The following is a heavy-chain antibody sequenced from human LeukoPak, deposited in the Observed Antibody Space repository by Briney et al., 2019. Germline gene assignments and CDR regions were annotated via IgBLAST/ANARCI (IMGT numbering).Heavy chain of an antibody. V-gene: IGHV4-38-2*02. CDR2: IYHSGST. CDR1: GFTFSNAW. D-gene: IGHD2-2*01. Sequence: KTGGSLRLSCAASGFTFSNAWMSWVRQAPGKGLEWIGSIYHSGSTYYNPSLKSRVTISVDTSKNQFSLKLSSVTAADTAVYYCAREEGRIVVVPAAIGESYYGMDVWGKGTTVTVSS. J-gene: IGHJ6*04. CDR3: AREEGRIVVVPAAIGESYYGMDV.